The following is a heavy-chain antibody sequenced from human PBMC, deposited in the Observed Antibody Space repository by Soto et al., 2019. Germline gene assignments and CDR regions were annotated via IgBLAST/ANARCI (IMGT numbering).Heavy chain of an antibody. CDR3: ARARNSPSVLSFDI. V-gene: IGHV4-59*01. CDR2: IYYSGST. Sequence: SETLSLTCTVSGGSISSYYWSWIRQPPGKGLEWIGYIYYSGSTNYNPSLKSRVTISVDTSKNQFSLKLSSVTAADTAVYYCARARNSPSVLSFDIWGQGTMVTVSS. J-gene: IGHJ3*02. CDR1: GGSISSYY. D-gene: IGHD2-21*01.